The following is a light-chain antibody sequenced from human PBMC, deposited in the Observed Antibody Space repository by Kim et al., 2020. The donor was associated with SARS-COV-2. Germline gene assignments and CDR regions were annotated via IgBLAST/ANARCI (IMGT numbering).Light chain of an antibody. V-gene: IGKV4-1*01. Sequence: ATIDCKSSQSVLSRSNNKDYLAWYQHKPGQPPKLLIYWASTRESGVPDRFSGSGSGTDFTLTISSLQAEDVAVYYCQQYYSTPRTFGQGTKVEIK. CDR3: QQYYSTPRT. CDR2: WAS. CDR1: QSVLSRSNNKDY. J-gene: IGKJ1*01.